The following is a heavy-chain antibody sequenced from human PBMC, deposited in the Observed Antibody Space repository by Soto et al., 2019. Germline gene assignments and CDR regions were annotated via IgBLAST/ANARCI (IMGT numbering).Heavy chain of an antibody. CDR3: ARLENWGETAHDV. Sequence: PSETLSLTCTVSGGSISSSSYFWGWIRQPPGKGLEWIGSIYYSGTTYYNPSLKSRVTISVDTSKNQFSLNLNSVNAADTAVYYCARLENWGETAHDVWGQGTTVTVSS. V-gene: IGHV4-39*01. CDR1: GGSISSSSYF. CDR2: IYYSGTT. J-gene: IGHJ6*02. D-gene: IGHD7-27*01.